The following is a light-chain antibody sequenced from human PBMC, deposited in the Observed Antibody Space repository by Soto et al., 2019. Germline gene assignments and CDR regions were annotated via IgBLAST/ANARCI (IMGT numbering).Light chain of an antibody. J-gene: IGLJ1*01. Sequence: SALTQPPSAAGSPGQSVAVSCTGNNNDIGNYNFVSWYQQHPGKAPKLMIYEVSKRPSGVPDRFSGSKSGNTASLTVSGLQAEDEADYYCSSYAGSNTYVFGTGTKVTVL. CDR1: NNDIGNYNF. CDR3: SSYAGSNTYV. V-gene: IGLV2-8*01. CDR2: EVS.